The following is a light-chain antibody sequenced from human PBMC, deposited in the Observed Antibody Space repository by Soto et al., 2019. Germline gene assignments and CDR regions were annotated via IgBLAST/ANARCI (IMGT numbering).Light chain of an antibody. J-gene: IGKJ2*01. CDR3: HQYNNWPYT. Sequence: EIVMTQSPATLSVSPGERAALSCRASQSVSSNFAWYQQKPGQAPGLLIYGASTRATGIPARFSGSGSGTEFNLTISSLQSEDYAVYYCHQYNNWPYTFGQGTKLEIK. V-gene: IGKV3-15*01. CDR1: QSVSSN. CDR2: GAS.